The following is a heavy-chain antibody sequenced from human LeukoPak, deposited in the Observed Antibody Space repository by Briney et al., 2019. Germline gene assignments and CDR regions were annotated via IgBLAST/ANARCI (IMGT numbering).Heavy chain of an antibody. Sequence: PSETLSLTCLVYVASTSITYWSWIRQPQGRGRGWIGYIYTIGTTTYNPSLKSRVTISVDTSKNQFSLKLSSVTAADTAVYYCARMIYCSSTSCYRGSFDYYYMDVWGKGTTVTVSS. J-gene: IGHJ6*03. CDR1: VASTSITY. D-gene: IGHD2-2*02. CDR3: ARMIYCSSTSCYRGSFDYYYMDV. V-gene: IGHV4-4*09. CDR2: IYTIGTT.